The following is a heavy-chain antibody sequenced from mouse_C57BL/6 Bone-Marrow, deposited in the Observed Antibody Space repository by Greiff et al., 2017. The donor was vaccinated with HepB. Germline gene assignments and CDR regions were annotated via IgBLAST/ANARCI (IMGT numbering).Heavy chain of an antibody. D-gene: IGHD2-4*01. J-gene: IGHJ3*01. CDR1: GYAFTNYL. V-gene: IGHV1-54*01. Sequence: VQLQQSGAELVRPGPSVKVSCKASGYAFTNYLIEWVKQRPGQGLEWIGVINPGSGGTNYNEKFKGKATLTADKSSSTAYMQLSSLTSEDSAVYFCAREGRDDYDLAYWGQGTLVTVSA. CDR3: AREGRDDYDLAY. CDR2: INPGSGGT.